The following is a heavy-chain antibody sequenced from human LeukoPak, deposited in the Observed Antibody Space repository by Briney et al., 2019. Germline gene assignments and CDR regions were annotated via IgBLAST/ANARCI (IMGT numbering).Heavy chain of an antibody. V-gene: IGHV3-30*04. J-gene: IGHJ4*02. CDR2: ISYDGSNK. CDR3: VRSAAAGRIVATFDY. Sequence: GGSLRLSCAASGFTFSSNAMHWVRQAPGKRLEWVAIISYDGSNKYYADSVKGRFTISRDKSKNTLYLQMNSLRGEDTAVYYCVRSAAAGRIVATFDYWGQGTLVTVSS. D-gene: IGHD5-12*01. CDR1: GFTFSSNA.